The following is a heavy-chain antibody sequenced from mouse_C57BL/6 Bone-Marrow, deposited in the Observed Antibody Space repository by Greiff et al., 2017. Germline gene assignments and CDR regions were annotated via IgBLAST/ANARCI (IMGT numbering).Heavy chain of an antibody. J-gene: IGHJ3*01. CDR3: AREAYYSNYAFAY. CDR1: GYTFTDYA. D-gene: IGHD2-5*01. CDR2: ISPYYGDT. Sequence: LVESGPELVRPGVSVKISCKGSGYTFTDYAMHWVKQSHATSLEWIGVISPYYGDTSYNQKFKDKATMTVDNSSSTAYMELARLTSEDSAVYYCAREAYYSNYAFAYWGQGTLVTVSA. V-gene: IGHV1-67*01.